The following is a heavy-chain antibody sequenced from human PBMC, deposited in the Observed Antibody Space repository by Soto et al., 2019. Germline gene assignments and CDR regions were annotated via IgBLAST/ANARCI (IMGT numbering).Heavy chain of an antibody. Sequence: SETLSLTCTVSGGSISSYYWSWIRQPPGKGLEWIGYIYYSGSTNYNPSLKSRVTISVDTPKNQFSLKLSSVTAADTAVYYCARINDYGDRDAFDIWGQGTMVTVSS. CDR1: GGSISSYY. J-gene: IGHJ3*02. D-gene: IGHD4-17*01. CDR2: IYYSGST. CDR3: ARINDYGDRDAFDI. V-gene: IGHV4-59*01.